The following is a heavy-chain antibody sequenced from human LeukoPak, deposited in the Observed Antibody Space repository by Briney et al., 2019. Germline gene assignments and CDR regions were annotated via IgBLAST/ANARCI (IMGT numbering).Heavy chain of an antibody. J-gene: IGHJ6*03. CDR2: IYTSGST. D-gene: IGHD3-9*01. CDR1: GGSISSGSHY. V-gene: IGHV4-61*09. Sequence: PSQTLSLTCTVSGGSISSGSHYWSWIRQPAGTGLEWIGHIYTSGSTNYNPSLKSRVTISVDTSKNQFSLKLSSVSAADTAVYYCARVRLDDILTGYPPSPVNYYYYMDVWGKGTTVTISS. CDR3: ARVRLDDILTGYPPSPVNYYYYMDV.